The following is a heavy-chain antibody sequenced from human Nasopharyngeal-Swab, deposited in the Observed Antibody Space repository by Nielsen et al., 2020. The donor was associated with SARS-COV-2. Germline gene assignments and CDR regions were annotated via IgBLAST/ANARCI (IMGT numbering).Heavy chain of an antibody. Sequence: GESLKISCAASGFTFSSYAMHWVRQAPGKGLEWVAVILYDGKIKYYADSMKGRFTISRDNSRNTVYLEMNSLRADDTAVYYCATFAVRHPPGTQVDSWGQGTLVTVSS. CDR1: GFTFSSYA. CDR2: ILYDGKIK. CDR3: ATFAVRHPPGTQVDS. V-gene: IGHV3-33*01. J-gene: IGHJ4*02. D-gene: IGHD6-6*01.